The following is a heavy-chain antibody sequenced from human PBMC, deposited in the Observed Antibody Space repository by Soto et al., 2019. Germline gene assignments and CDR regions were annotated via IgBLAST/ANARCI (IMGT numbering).Heavy chain of an antibody. Sequence: QGQLQQWGAGLLKPSETLSLTCAVYGGSFSGYYWSWIRQPPGKGLEWSGEINHSGSTNYNPSLKRRVKISVDTSKNQFSLKLSSVTAADTAVYYCARGRITIFGVVIGVDYWGQGTLVTVSS. CDR1: GGSFSGYY. D-gene: IGHD3-3*01. CDR2: INHSGST. V-gene: IGHV4-34*01. CDR3: ARGRITIFGVVIGVDY. J-gene: IGHJ4*02.